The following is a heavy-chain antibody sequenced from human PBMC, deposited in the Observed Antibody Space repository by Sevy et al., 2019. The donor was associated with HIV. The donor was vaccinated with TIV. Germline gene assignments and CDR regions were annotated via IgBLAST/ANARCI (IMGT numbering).Heavy chain of an antibody. V-gene: IGHV1-2*06. CDR3: ARDLRPHCTNAVCYKGYYYGMDV. J-gene: IGHJ6*02. D-gene: IGHD2-8*01. Sequence: ASVKVSCKASGYTFTGYYMHWVRQAPGQGLEWMGRINPNSGGTNYAQKFQGTVTMTRDTSISTAYMELSRLRSDDTAVYYCARDLRPHCTNAVCYKGYYYGMDVWGQGTTVTVSS. CDR2: INPNSGGT. CDR1: GYTFTGYY.